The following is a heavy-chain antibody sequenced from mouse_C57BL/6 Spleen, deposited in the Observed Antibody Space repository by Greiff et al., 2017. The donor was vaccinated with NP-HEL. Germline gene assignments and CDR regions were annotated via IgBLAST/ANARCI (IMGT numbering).Heavy chain of an antibody. D-gene: IGHD2-3*01. Sequence: EVKVVESGEGLVKPGGSLKLSCAASGFTFSSYAMSWVRQTPEKRLEWVAYISSGGDYIYYADTVKGRFTISRDNARNTLYLQMSSLKSEDTAMYYCTRGFYDGYYSYYFDYWGQGTTLTVSS. CDR3: TRGFYDGYYSYYFDY. J-gene: IGHJ2*01. V-gene: IGHV5-9-1*02. CDR2: ISSGGDYI. CDR1: GFTFSSYA.